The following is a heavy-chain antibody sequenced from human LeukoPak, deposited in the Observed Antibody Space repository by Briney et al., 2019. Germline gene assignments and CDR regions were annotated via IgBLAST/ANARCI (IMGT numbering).Heavy chain of an antibody. CDR1: GGSISSYY. D-gene: IGHD3-16*02. V-gene: IGHV4-59*01. CDR3: ASVTLGGVIVDY. Sequence: SETLSLTCTVSGGSISSYYWSWIRQPPGKGLEWIGYIYYSGSTNYNPSLKSRVTISVDTSKNQFSLKLSSVTAADTAVYYCASVTLGGVIVDYWGQGTLVTVSS. CDR2: IYYSGST. J-gene: IGHJ4*02.